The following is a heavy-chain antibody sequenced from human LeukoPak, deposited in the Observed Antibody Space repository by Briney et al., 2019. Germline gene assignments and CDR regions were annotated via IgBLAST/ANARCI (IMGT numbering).Heavy chain of an antibody. V-gene: IGHV3-23*01. J-gene: IGHJ5*02. CDR3: VKASSSSPQYNWFDA. D-gene: IGHD6-6*01. CDR2: FSGNGEST. Sequence: GGSLRLSCAASGFTFSSYAMSWVRQAPGKGLEWVSVFSGNGESTDYADSVKGRFTISRDNSKNTLYLQMNSLRAEDTALYYCVKASSSSPQYNWFDAWGQGTLVTVSS. CDR1: GFTFSSYA.